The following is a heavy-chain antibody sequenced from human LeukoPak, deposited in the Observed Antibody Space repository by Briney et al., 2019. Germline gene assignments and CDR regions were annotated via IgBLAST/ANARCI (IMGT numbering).Heavy chain of an antibody. CDR1: GFTFSSYA. D-gene: IGHD1-26*01. CDR2: ISYDGSNK. V-gene: IGHV3-30-3*01. Sequence: GGSLRLSCAASGFTFSSYAMHWVRQAPGKGLEWVAVISYDGSNKYYADSVKGRFTISRDNSKNTLYLQMNSLRAEDTAVNYCARGEYGMDVWGQGTTVTVSS. J-gene: IGHJ6*02. CDR3: ARGEYGMDV.